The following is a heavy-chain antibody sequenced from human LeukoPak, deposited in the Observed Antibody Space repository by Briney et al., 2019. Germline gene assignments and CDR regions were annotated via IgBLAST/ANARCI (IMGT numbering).Heavy chain of an antibody. Sequence: PGGSLRLSCAASGFTFSSYGMHWVRQAPGKGLEWVAFIRHDGSSKYYADSVKGRFTISRDNSKNTLYLQMNSLRAEDTAVYYCAKIGGFWSGSGAFDIWGQGTMVTVSS. CDR2: IRHDGSSK. CDR1: GFTFSSYG. CDR3: AKIGGFWSGSGAFDI. D-gene: IGHD3-3*01. V-gene: IGHV3-30*02. J-gene: IGHJ3*02.